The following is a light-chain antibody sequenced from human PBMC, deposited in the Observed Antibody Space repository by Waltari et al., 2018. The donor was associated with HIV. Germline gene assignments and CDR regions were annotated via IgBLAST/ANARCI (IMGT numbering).Light chain of an antibody. J-gene: IGLJ3*02. Sequence: QSVLTQPPSVSAAPGQKVTISCSGSTSHIGNDYVSWYQHVPGVAPRLLIYDNNKRPSGIPDRFSGSRSGTSATLGITGLQTGDEAHYYCGTWDRSLSAAVFGGGTKLTVL. CDR3: GTWDRSLSAAV. CDR2: DNN. CDR1: TSHIGNDY. V-gene: IGLV1-51*01.